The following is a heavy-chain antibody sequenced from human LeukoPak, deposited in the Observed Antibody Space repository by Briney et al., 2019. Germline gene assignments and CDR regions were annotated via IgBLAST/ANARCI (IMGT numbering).Heavy chain of an antibody. CDR1: GGCFSGYY. J-gene: IGHJ4*02. CDR3: ARGRYLTTLGGAAAGFLDN. Sequence: SETLSLTCAVNGGCFSGYYWNWIRQPPGKRLEWIGEINHTGNTNYNPSLKRRVTISVDTSQKQFSLRLNSVTAADTAVYYCARGRYLTTLGGAAAGFLDNWGQGTLVTVSS. D-gene: IGHD6-13*01. V-gene: IGHV4-34*01. CDR2: INHTGNT.